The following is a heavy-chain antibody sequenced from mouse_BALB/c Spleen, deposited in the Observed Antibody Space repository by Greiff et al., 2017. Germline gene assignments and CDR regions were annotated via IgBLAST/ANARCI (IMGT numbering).Heavy chain of an antibody. CDR1: GYTFTSYW. CDR2: IYPGDGDT. J-gene: IGHJ1*01. V-gene: IGHV1-87*01. Sequence: QVHVKQSGAELARPGASVKLSCKASGYTFTSYWMQWVKQRPGQGLEWIGAIYPGDGDTRYTQKFKGKATLTADKSSSTAYMQLSSLASEDSAVYYCAGRGVWGAGTTVTVSS. CDR3: AGRGV.